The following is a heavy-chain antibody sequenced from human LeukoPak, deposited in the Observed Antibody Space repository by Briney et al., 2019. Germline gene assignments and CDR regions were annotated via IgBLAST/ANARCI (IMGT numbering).Heavy chain of an antibody. D-gene: IGHD1-1*01. Sequence: PSETLSLTCTVSGGSISSYYWSWIRLSPGKGLEWIGYVYHSGSTNYNPSLKSRVTISVDTSKNQFSLKLRSVTVPDTAVYYCASGPRTNWARFEHWGPGTQVTVSS. J-gene: IGHJ4*02. CDR1: GGSISSYY. CDR2: VYHSGST. CDR3: ASGPRTNWARFEH. V-gene: IGHV4-59*01.